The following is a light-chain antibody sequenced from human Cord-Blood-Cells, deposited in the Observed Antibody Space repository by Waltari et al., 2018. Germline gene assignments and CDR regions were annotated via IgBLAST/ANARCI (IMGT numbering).Light chain of an antibody. CDR3: QQSYSTAGT. Sequence: DIQMTQSPSSLSASVGDRVTITCRASQSISSYLNWYQQKPGKAPKLLIYAASSLQSGVPSRFSGSGSGTDFILTISSLQPEDFATYYCQQSYSTAGTFGQGTKVEIK. CDR1: QSISSY. J-gene: IGKJ1*01. V-gene: IGKV1-39*01. CDR2: AAS.